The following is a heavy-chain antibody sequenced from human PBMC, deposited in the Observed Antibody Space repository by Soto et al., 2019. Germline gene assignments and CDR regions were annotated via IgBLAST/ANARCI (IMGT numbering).Heavy chain of an antibody. V-gene: IGHV1-69*01. CDR2: IIPIFGTA. Sequence: QVQLVQSGAEVKKPGSSVKVSCKASGGTFSSYAISWVRQAPGQGLEWMGGIIPIFGTANYAQKFQGRVTITADDSTSTAYMELSSLRSEDTAVYYCARGRITIFGVVIRVFDYWGQGTLVTVSS. D-gene: IGHD3-3*01. J-gene: IGHJ4*02. CDR1: GGTFSSYA. CDR3: ARGRITIFGVVIRVFDY.